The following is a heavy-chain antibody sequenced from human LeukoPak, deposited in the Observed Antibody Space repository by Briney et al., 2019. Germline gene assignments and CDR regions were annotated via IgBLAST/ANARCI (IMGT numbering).Heavy chain of an antibody. CDR2: INPSGNT. D-gene: IGHD3-16*01. Sequence: PSETLSLTCTVYGGSFSGYYWSWIRQPPGKGLEWIGEINPSGNTNYNPSLKSRVSISVDTSKNQFSLKLNSVTAADTAVYYCARHYGPWGQGTLVTVSS. CDR1: GGSFSGYY. J-gene: IGHJ5*02. CDR3: ARHYGP. V-gene: IGHV4-34*01.